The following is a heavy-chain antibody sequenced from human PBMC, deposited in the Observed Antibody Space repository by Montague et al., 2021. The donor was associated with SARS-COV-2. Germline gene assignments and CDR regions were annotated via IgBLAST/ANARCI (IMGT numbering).Heavy chain of an antibody. D-gene: IGHD3-3*01. V-gene: IGHV4-38-2*02. CDR3: ARGGEYYDFWSGYYKGDWYDH. J-gene: IGHJ5*02. CDR1: GYSIISGYY. Sequence: SETLSLTCTVSGYSIISGYYWGWIRQPPGKGLEWIGSIYHSGSTXYNPSLKSRVTISVDTSKHQFSLKLSSVTAADTAVYCCARGGEYYDFWSGYYKGDWYDHWGQGTLVTVSS. CDR2: IYHSGST.